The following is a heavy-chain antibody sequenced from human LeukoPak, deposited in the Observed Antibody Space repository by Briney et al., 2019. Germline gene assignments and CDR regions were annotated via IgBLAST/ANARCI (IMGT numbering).Heavy chain of an antibody. CDR3: AREVHSGSSWADY. CDR2: IDYSGYT. Sequence: SETLSLTCTVSGVSTSSGDYSWSWIRQHPGKGLEWIGYIDYSGYTYYNPSLKSRVTISIDTSKNQFSLKVTSVTAADTAVYFCAREVHSGSSWADYWGEGTLVTVSS. J-gene: IGHJ4*02. CDR1: GVSTSSGDYS. V-gene: IGHV4-31*03. D-gene: IGHD1-26*01.